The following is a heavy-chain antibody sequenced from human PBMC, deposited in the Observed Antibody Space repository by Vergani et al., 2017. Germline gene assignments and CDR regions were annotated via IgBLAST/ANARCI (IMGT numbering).Heavy chain of an antibody. CDR2: ICHTEDT. CDR1: GDSISSNNC. CDR3: ATIGYRRWGYYFDD. J-gene: IGHJ4*02. Sequence: QVQLQESGPGLVKPPGPLSLTCAVSGDSISSNNCWTWVRQPPGKGLEWIGEICHTEDTKYSPSLKSRVTVSVDESRNLFSLRLNSVTAADTAVYYCATIGYRRWGYYFDDWGQGILVTVSS. V-gene: IGHV4-4*03. D-gene: IGHD2-2*02.